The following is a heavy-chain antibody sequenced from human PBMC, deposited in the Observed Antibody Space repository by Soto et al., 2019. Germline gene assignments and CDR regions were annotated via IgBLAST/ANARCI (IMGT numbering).Heavy chain of an antibody. Sequence: QVQLQESGPGLVKPSQTLSLTCTVSGGSISSGGYYWSWIRQHPGKGLEWIGYIYYSGSTYYNPSLKSRFTISVDTSKNQFSLKLSSVTAADTAVYYCARGSYCGGDCYPRFDYWGQGTLVTVSS. CDR1: GGSISSGGYY. D-gene: IGHD2-21*02. V-gene: IGHV4-31*03. CDR2: IYYSGST. CDR3: ARGSYCGGDCYPRFDY. J-gene: IGHJ4*02.